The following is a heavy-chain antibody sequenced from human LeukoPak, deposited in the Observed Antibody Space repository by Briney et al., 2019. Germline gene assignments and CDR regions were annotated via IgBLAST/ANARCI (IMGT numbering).Heavy chain of an antibody. Sequence: PSETLSLTCTVSGGSISNYYWSWIRQPPGKGLEWIGYIYYSGSTNYNPSLKSRVTISVDTSKNQFSLKLSSVTAADTAVYYCARSSGQRAHYYYYGMDVWGQGTTVTVSS. V-gene: IGHV4-59*01. CDR2: IYYSGST. CDR1: GGSISNYY. J-gene: IGHJ6*02. D-gene: IGHD6-19*01. CDR3: ARSSGQRAHYYYYGMDV.